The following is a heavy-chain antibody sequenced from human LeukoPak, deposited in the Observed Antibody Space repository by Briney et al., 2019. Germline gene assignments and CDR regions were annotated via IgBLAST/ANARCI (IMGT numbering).Heavy chain of an antibody. Sequence: PSETLSLTCTVSGGSIRSYYWSWIRQPPGKGLEWIGYIYYSGSTNYNPSLKSRVTISVDTSKNQFSLKLSSVTAADTAVYYCARIKGRATITAGDYWGQGTLVTVSS. V-gene: IGHV4-59*08. D-gene: IGHD5-12*01. CDR2: IYYSGST. CDR1: GGSIRSYY. J-gene: IGHJ4*02. CDR3: ARIKGRATITAGDY.